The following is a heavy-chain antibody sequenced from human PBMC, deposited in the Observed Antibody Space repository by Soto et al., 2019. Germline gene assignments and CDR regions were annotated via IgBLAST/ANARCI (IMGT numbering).Heavy chain of an antibody. CDR3: ARIPNFYDSAGYFDAFDI. J-gene: IGHJ3*02. D-gene: IGHD3-22*01. CDR2: TSGTGGTI. Sequence: GWSLRLSCAASGFPFSSHSMSWVRQAPGKGLEWVSYTSGTGGTIKYADSVKGRFTIFRDNAKNSLYLQMNSLRDEDTAVYYCARIPNFYDSAGYFDAFDIWGQGTLVTVSS. CDR1: GFPFSSHS. V-gene: IGHV3-48*02.